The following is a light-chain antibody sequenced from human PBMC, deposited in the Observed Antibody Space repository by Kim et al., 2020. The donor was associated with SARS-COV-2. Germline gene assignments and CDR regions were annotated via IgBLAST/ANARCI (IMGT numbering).Light chain of an antibody. CDR1: KLGDKY. Sequence: SYELTQPPSVSVSPGQTARITCPGDKLGDKYACWYQQKPGQSPVLVIYQDSKRPSGIPERFSGSNSGNTATLTISGTQAMDEDDYYCQAWDSSTFYVFGT. V-gene: IGLV3-1*01. CDR3: QAWDSSTFYV. J-gene: IGLJ1*01. CDR2: QDS.